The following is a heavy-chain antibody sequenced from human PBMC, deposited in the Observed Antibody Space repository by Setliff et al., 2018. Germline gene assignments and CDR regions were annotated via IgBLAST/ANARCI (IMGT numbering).Heavy chain of an antibody. CDR2: IHYRGTT. V-gene: IGHV4-39*01. CDR1: GASISSGTYY. Sequence: SETLSLTCTVSGASISSGTYYWAWTRQPPGKGLEWIGRIHYRGTTYSNASLASRLTISVDTAKNQFSLKLTSVTAADTAVYYCARTGTYRYFDYWGQGTRVTSPQ. D-gene: IGHD1-1*01. CDR3: ARTGTYRYFDY. J-gene: IGHJ4*02.